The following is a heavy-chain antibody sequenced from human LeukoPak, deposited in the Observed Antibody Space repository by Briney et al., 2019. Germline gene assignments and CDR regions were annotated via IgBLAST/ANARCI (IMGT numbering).Heavy chain of an antibody. V-gene: IGHV4-31*03. CDR1: GGSISSGGYY. CDR3: ARGGHYCSGVNCYGTDY. J-gene: IGHJ4*02. CDR2: IYYSGST. D-gene: IGHD2-15*01. Sequence: SQTLSLTCTVSGGSISSGGYYWSWIRQHPGKGLKWIGYIYYSGSTYYNPSLKSRVTISVDTSKNQFSLKLSSVTAADTAVYYCARGGHYCSGVNCYGTDYWGQGTLVTVSS.